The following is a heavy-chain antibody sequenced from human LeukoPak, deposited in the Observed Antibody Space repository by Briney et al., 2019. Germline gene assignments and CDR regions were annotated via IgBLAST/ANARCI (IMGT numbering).Heavy chain of an antibody. CDR2: IYTSGST. J-gene: IGHJ3*02. D-gene: IGHD2-21*01. CDR1: GGSISSGSYY. Sequence: SQTLSLTCTVSGGSISSGSYYWSWIRQPAGKGLEWIGRIYTSGSTSYNPSLKSRVTISVDTSKHQFSLKLRSVTAADTAVYYCARGDFGATGAFDIWGQGTMVTVSS. V-gene: IGHV4-61*02. CDR3: ARGDFGATGAFDI.